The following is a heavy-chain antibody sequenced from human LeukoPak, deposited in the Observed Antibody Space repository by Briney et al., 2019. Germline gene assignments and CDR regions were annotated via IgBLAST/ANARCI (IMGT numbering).Heavy chain of an antibody. Sequence: ASVKVSCKVSGYTLTELSMHWVRQAPGKGLEWRGGFDPEDGETIYAQKFQGRVTMTEDTSTDTAYMELSSLRSEDTAVYYCATADIVVVPAAIHPLFVRHSDRREVRYFDYWGQGTLVTVSS. CDR1: GYTLTELS. D-gene: IGHD2-2*01. CDR3: ATADIVVVPAAIHPLFVRHSDRREVRYFDY. CDR2: FDPEDGET. V-gene: IGHV1-24*01. J-gene: IGHJ4*02.